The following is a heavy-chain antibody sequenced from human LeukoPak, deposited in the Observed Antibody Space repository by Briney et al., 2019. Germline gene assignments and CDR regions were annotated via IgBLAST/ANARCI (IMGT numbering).Heavy chain of an antibody. Sequence: PGGSLRLSCAASGFTFSTYGMHWVRQAPGKGLEWVAVVWYDGSNIHYLDSVKGRFTISRDNSKSTLYLQMSSLTAEDTAVYYCARGGYSGTYYFDYWGQGTLVTVSS. J-gene: IGHJ4*02. V-gene: IGHV3-33*01. CDR1: GFTFSTYG. CDR2: VWYDGSNI. CDR3: ARGGYSGTYYFDY. D-gene: IGHD1-26*01.